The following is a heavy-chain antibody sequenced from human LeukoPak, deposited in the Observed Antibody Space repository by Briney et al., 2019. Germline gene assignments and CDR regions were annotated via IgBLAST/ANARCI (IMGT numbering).Heavy chain of an antibody. J-gene: IGHJ6*02. CDR1: GDSITAYY. CDR3: ARTGPHYYYGMDG. Sequence: SETLSLTCTVSGDSITAYYWSWIRQPPGKGLEWIGYIYYSGSTNYNPSLKSRVTISVDTSKNQFSLKLSSVTAADTAVYYCARTGPHYYYGMDGWGQGTTVTVSS. D-gene: IGHD3-9*01. CDR2: IYYSGST. V-gene: IGHV4-59*01.